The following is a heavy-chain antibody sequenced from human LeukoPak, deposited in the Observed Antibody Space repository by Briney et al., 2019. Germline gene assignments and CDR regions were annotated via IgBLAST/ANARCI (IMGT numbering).Heavy chain of an antibody. J-gene: IGHJ4*02. CDR2: ISGSGGST. CDR3: AKVPAYYYDSASPFDY. Sequence: GGSLRLSCAASGFTFGSYAMSWVRQAPGKGLEWVSAISGSGGSTYYADSVKGRFTISRDNSKNTLYLQMNSLRAEDTAVYYCAKVPAYYYDSASPFDYWGQGTLVTVSS. V-gene: IGHV3-23*01. CDR1: GFTFGSYA. D-gene: IGHD3-22*01.